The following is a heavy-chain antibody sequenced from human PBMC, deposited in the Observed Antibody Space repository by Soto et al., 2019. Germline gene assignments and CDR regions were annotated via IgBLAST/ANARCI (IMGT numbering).Heavy chain of an antibody. V-gene: IGHV1-18*01. CDR2: ISAYNGNT. CDR3: ARDIWFQAAAAADWFDP. J-gene: IGHJ5*02. CDR1: GYTFTSYG. Sequence: QVQLVQSGAEVKKPGASVKVSCKASGYTFTSYGISWVRQAPGQGLEWMGWISAYNGNTNYAQKLQGRVTMTTDTSTSTDYMALRSLRYDDTAVYYCARDIWFQAAAAADWFDPWGQGTLVTVSS. D-gene: IGHD6-13*01.